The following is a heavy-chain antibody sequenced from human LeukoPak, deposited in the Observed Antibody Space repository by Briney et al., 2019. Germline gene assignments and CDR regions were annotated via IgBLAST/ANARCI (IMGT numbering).Heavy chain of an antibody. J-gene: IGHJ4*02. D-gene: IGHD3-22*01. CDR2: ISGSGGST. V-gene: IGHV3-23*01. CDR3: AKDQRYYYDSSGYYYEEREYYFDY. Sequence: PGGSLRLSCAAPGFTFSSYAMSWVRQAPGKGLKWVSAISGSGGSTYYADSVKGRFTISRDNSKNTLYLQMNSLRAEDTAVYYCAKDQRYYYDSSGYYYEEREYYFDYWGQGTLVTVPS. CDR1: GFTFSSYA.